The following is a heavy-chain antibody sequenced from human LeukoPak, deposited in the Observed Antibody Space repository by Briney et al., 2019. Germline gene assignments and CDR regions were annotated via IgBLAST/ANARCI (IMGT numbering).Heavy chain of an antibody. CDR2: ISGSGGST. J-gene: IGHJ3*02. CDR1: GFTFSSYA. CDR3: AKAPRSADAFDN. V-gene: IGHV3-23*01. Sequence: PGGSLRLSCAASGFTFSSYAMSWVRQAPGKGLEWVSAISGSGGSTYYADSVKGRFTISRDNSKNTLYLQTNSLRAEDTAVYYCAKAPRSADAFDNWGQGTMVTVSS. D-gene: IGHD6-25*01.